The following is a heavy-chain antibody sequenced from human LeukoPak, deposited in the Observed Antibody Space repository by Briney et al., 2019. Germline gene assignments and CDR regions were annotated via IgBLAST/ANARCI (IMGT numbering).Heavy chain of an antibody. V-gene: IGHV3-11*04. CDR3: ARDVKSYGDPVKNWFDP. CDR1: GFTFSDYY. J-gene: IGHJ5*02. D-gene: IGHD4-17*01. Sequence: GGSLRLSCAASGFTFSDYYMSWIRQAPGKGLEWVSYISSSGSTIYYADSVKGRFTISRDNAKNSLYLQMNSLRAEDTAVYYCARDVKSYGDPVKNWFDPWGQGTLVTVSS. CDR2: ISSSGSTI.